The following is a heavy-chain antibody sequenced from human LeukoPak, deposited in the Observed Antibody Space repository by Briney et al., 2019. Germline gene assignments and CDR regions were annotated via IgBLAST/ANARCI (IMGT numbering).Heavy chain of an antibody. V-gene: IGHV1-18*01. J-gene: IGHJ5*02. D-gene: IGHD3-3*01. CDR2: ISGYNGNT. CDR1: SYTFTRYG. CDR3: ARAPPVTIFGVVTGFDP. Sequence: ASVKVSCKASSYTFTRYGISWVRQAPGQGLEWMGWISGYNGNTNYAQKFQDRVSMTADTSTSTAYMEVRSLRSDDTAVYYCARAPPVTIFGVVTGFDPWGQGTLVTVSS.